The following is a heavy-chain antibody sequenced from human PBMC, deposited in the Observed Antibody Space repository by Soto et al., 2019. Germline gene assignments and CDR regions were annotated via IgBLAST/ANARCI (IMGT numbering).Heavy chain of an antibody. V-gene: IGHV3-9*01. J-gene: IGHJ6*02. CDR1: GFTFSGNW. CDR3: ARDLGVVTWDYYYGMDV. CDR2: ISWNSGSI. D-gene: IGHD2-21*02. Sequence: PGGSLRLSCSASGFTFSGNWMHWVRQGPGKGLEWVSGISWNSGSIGYADSVKGRFTISRDNAKNSLYLQMNSLRAEDTAVYYCARDLGVVTWDYYYGMDVWGQGTTVTVSS.